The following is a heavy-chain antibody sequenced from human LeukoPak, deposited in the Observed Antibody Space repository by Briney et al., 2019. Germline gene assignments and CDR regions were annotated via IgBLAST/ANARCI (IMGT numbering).Heavy chain of an antibody. CDR3: ARGFDGDPSYYFDY. J-gene: IGHJ4*02. D-gene: IGHD4-17*01. CDR1: GGTFSSYA. V-gene: IGHV1-69*05. CDR2: IIPIFGTA. Sequence: SVKVSCKASGGTFSSYAISWVRQAPGQGLEWMGRIIPIFGTANYAQKFQGRVTITTDESTSTAYKELSSLRSEDTAVYYCARGFDGDPSYYFDYWGQGTLVTVSS.